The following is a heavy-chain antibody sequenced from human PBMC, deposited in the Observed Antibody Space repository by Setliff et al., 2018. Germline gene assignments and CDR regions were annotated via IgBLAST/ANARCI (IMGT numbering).Heavy chain of an antibody. V-gene: IGHV4-34*01. CDR1: GGSFTNYY. CDR2: INPSGST. Sequence: SETLSLTCTVYGGSFTNYYWGWIRQSPGKGLEWIGEINPSGSTNYNPSLKSRLTISVDASTNQFSLKLYSVTAADTAVYYCRYWSGYYNNDYWGQGTLVTVSS. CDR3: RYWSGYYNNDY. D-gene: IGHD3-3*01. J-gene: IGHJ4*02.